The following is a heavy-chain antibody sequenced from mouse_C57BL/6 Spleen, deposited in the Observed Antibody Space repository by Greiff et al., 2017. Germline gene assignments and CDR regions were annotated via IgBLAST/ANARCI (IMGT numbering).Heavy chain of an antibody. J-gene: IGHJ4*01. V-gene: IGHV5-17*01. Sequence: EVKLVESGGGLVKPGGSLKLSCAASGFTFSDYGMHWVRQAPEKGLEWVAYISSGSSTIYYADTVKGRFTISRDNAKNTLFLQMTSLRSEDTAMYYCARTYYGYDVEDYAMDYWGQGTSVTVSS. CDR1: GFTFSDYG. CDR2: ISSGSSTI. D-gene: IGHD2-2*01. CDR3: ARTYYGYDVEDYAMDY.